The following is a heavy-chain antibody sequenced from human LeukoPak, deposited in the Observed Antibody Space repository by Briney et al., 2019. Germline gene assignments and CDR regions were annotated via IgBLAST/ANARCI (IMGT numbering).Heavy chain of an antibody. CDR3: AKGDQPLIYGGAFDY. Sequence: GGTLRLSCAASGFTFRNFGLNWVRQAPGKRLEWVSTITVGGGGTFYADSVKGRFTISRDNSKSTPYLHLTSLRAEDTAVYYCAKGDQPLIYGGAFDYWGQGTLVTVSS. CDR2: ITVGGGGT. D-gene: IGHD2-2*02. CDR1: GFTFRNFG. V-gene: IGHV3-23*01. J-gene: IGHJ4*02.